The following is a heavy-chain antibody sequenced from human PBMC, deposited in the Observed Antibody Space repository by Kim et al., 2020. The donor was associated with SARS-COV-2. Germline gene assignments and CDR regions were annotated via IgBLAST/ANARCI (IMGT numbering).Heavy chain of an antibody. J-gene: IGHJ3*02. V-gene: IGHV3-33*08. CDR2: IWYDGSNK. CDR3: ARPSDGDYAPDAFDI. Sequence: GGSLRLSCAASGFTFSSYGMHWVRQAPGKGLEWVAVIWYDGSNKYYADSVKGRFTISRDNSKNTLYLQMNSLRAEDTAVYYCARPSDGDYAPDAFDIWGQEKWSPSLQ. CDR1: GFTFSSYG. D-gene: IGHD4-17*01.